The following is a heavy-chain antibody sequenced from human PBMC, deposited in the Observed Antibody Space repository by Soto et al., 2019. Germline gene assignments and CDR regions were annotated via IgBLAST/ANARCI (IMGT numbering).Heavy chain of an antibody. CDR1: GGTFSSYA. J-gene: IGHJ6*02. Sequence: ASVKVSCKASGGTFSSYAISWVRQAPGQGLEWMGGIIPIFGTANYAQKFQGRVTITADKSTSTAYMELSSLRSEDTAVYYCARVTHGRDSYYYYGMDVWGQGTTVTVSS. CDR3: ARVTHGRDSYYYYGMDV. CDR2: IIPIFGTA. D-gene: IGHD2-15*01. V-gene: IGHV1-69*06.